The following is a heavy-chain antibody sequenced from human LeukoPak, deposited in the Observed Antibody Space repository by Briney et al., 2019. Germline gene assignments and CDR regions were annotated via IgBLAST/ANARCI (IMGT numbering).Heavy chain of an antibody. CDR3: ATDTGYSSSWYHFAFDY. J-gene: IGHJ4*02. CDR2: IYYSGST. V-gene: IGHV4-59*01. Sequence: SETLSLTCTVSGGSISSYYWSWIRQPPGKGLEWIGYIYYSGSTNYNPSLKSRSTISVDTSKNQFSLKQSSVTAADTAVYYCATDTGYSSSWYHFAFDYWGQGTLVTVSS. CDR1: GGSISSYY. D-gene: IGHD6-13*01.